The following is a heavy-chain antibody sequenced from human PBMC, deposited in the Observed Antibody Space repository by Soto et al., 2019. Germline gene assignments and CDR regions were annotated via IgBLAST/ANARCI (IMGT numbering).Heavy chain of an antibody. V-gene: IGHV3-23*01. J-gene: IGHJ3*02. Sequence: GGSLRLSCAASGFTFSSYAMSWVRQAPGKGLEWVSAISGSGGSTYYADSVKGRFTISRDNSKNTLYLQMNRLRAEDTAVYYCEKGSGGYSGYEDLPYAFDIWGQGTMVTVSS. CDR1: GFTFSSYA. CDR2: ISGSGGST. D-gene: IGHD5-12*01. CDR3: EKGSGGYSGYEDLPYAFDI.